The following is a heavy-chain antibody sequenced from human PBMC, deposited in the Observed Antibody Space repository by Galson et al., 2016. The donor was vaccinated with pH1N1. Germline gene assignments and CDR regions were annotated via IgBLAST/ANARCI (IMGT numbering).Heavy chain of an antibody. CDR1: GGSISSYY. V-gene: IGHV4-4*07. Sequence: SETLSLTCSVSGGSISSYYWSWIRQPAGRGLEWIGRLYIGGSTKYNPSLKSRVTMSGDTSKNQFSLKLTSVTAADAAVYYCARGIRGNFPDRTYYFDSWGQGTLVTVSS. CDR2: LYIGGST. J-gene: IGHJ4*01. D-gene: IGHD1-26*01. CDR3: ARGIRGNFPDRTYYFDS.